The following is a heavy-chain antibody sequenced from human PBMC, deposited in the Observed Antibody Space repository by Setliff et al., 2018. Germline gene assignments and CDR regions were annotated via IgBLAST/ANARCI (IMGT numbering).Heavy chain of an antibody. CDR3: AKNGFGVVALGVNNWFDP. CDR2: ISGSGGST. CDR1: GFTFSSYA. J-gene: IGHJ5*02. V-gene: IGHV3-23*01. Sequence: PGGSLRLSCAASGFTFSSYAMSWVRQAPGKGLEWVSAISGSGGSTYYADSVKGRFTISRDNSKNTLYLQMNSLRAEDTAVYYCAKNGFGVVALGVNNWFDPWGLGTLVTVSS. D-gene: IGHD3-10*01.